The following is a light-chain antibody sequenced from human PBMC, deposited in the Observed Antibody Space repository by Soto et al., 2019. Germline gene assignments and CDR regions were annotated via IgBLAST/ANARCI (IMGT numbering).Light chain of an antibody. CDR2: TTS. J-gene: IGKJ2*01. V-gene: IGKV1-39*01. Sequence: DIQMTQSPSSLSASVGDRVTITCRASQSISSYLNWYQQKPGKAPKLLIATTSYLQNGVPSRFSGSRSGTDFSLTISSLQPEDFATYYCQQSYLVPETFGRGTKVDIK. CDR1: QSISSY. CDR3: QQSYLVPET.